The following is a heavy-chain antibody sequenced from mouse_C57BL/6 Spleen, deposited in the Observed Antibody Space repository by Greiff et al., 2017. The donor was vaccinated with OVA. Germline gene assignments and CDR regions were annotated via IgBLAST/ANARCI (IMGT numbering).Heavy chain of an antibody. CDR1: GFTIKNTY. V-gene: IGHV14-3*01. D-gene: IGHD1-1*01. J-gene: IGHJ3*01. CDR3: ARYFITTGGFAY. CDR2: IDPANGNT. Sequence: EVQLQQSVAELVRPGASVKLSCTASGFTIKNTYMHWVKQRPKQGLEWIGRIDPANGNTKYAPKFQGKATITADTSSNTAYLQLSSLTSEDTAIYYCARYFITTGGFAYWGQGTLVTVSA.